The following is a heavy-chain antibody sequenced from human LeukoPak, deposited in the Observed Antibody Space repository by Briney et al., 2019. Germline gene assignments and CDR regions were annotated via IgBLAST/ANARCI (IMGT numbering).Heavy chain of an antibody. V-gene: IGHV4-34*01. CDR1: GGSFSGYY. CDR3: ALLGYCSGGSCDSGMDV. D-gene: IGHD2-15*01. J-gene: IGHJ6*02. Sequence: SETLSLTCAVYGGSFSGYYWSWIRHPPGKGLEWIGEINHSGSTNYNPSLKSRVTISVDTSKNQFSLKLSSVTAADTAVYYCALLGYCSGGSCDSGMDVWGQGTTVTVSS. CDR2: INHSGST.